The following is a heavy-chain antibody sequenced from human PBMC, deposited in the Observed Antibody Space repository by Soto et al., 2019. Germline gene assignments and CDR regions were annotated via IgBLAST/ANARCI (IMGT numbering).Heavy chain of an antibody. CDR3: ARHEIAARDFDY. Sequence: SETLSLTCTVSGGSISSSSYYWGWIRQPPGKGLEWIGSIYYSGSTYYNPSLKSRVTISVDTSKNQFSLKLSSVTAADTAVYYCARHEIAARDFDYWGQGTLVTVSS. D-gene: IGHD6-6*01. V-gene: IGHV4-39*01. J-gene: IGHJ4*02. CDR1: GGSISSSSYY. CDR2: IYYSGST.